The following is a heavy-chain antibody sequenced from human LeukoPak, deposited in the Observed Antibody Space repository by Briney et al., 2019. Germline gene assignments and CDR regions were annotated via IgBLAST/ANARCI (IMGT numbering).Heavy chain of an antibody. CDR1: GGSISSSSYY. Sequence: SETLSLTCTVSGGSISSSSYYWGWIRQPPGKGLEWIGSIYYSGSTYYNPSLKSRVTISVDTSKNQFSLKLSSVTAADTAVYYCAREFYYYGSRSHVYYFDYWGQGTLVTVSS. V-gene: IGHV4-39*07. CDR3: AREFYYYGSRSHVYYFDY. CDR2: IYYSGST. J-gene: IGHJ4*02. D-gene: IGHD3-10*01.